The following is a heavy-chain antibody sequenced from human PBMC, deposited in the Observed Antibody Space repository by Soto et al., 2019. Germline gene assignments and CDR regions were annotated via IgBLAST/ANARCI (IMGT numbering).Heavy chain of an antibody. J-gene: IGHJ6*02. CDR1: GFTFSSYE. CDR2: ISSSGSTI. CDR3: ARDGIAAAGPTPYYYYGMDV. D-gene: IGHD6-13*01. Sequence: VQLVESGGGLVQPGGSLRLSCAASGFTFSSYEMNWVRQAPGKGLEWVSYISSSGSTIYYADSVKGRFTISRDNAKNSLYLQMNSLRAEDTAVYYCARDGIAAAGPTPYYYYGMDVWGQGTTVTVSS. V-gene: IGHV3-48*03.